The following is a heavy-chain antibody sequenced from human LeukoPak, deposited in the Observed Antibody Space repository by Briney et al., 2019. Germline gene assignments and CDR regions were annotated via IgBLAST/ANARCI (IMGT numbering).Heavy chain of an antibody. V-gene: IGHV1-2*02. CDR2: INPNSGGT. Sequence: GASVKVSCKASGYTLTGYYIHWVRQAPGQGLEYMGWINPNSGGTNYAQKFQGRVTMTRDTSISTAYMELSRLRSDDTAVYYCARDLYQWLPSTRPRDYYYYMDVWGEGTTVTVSS. CDR1: GYTLTGYY. CDR3: ARDLYQWLPSTRPRDYYYYMDV. D-gene: IGHD6-19*01. J-gene: IGHJ6*03.